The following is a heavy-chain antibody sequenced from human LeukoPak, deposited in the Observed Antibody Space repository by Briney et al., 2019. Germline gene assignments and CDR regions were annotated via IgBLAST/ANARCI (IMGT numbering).Heavy chain of an antibody. J-gene: IGHJ4*02. CDR1: GGSFSGYY. CDR2: INHSGST. CDR3: AKSGGSGLIDY. Sequence: PSETLSLTCAVYGGSFSGYYWNWIRQPPGKGLEWIGEINHSGSTNYNSSLKSRVTISVDTSKNQFSLKLSSVTAADTAVYYCAKSGGSGLIDYWGQGTLVTVSS. V-gene: IGHV4-34*01. D-gene: IGHD1-26*01.